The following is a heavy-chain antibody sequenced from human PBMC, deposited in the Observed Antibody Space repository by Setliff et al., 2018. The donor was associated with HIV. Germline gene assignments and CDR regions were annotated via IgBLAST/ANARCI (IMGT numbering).Heavy chain of an antibody. CDR3: ARVPYRSAWFSGGHDAFDI. Sequence: ASVKVSCKASGYSFARYGLSWVRQAPGQGLEWMGWISGFNGNTKYAQSFQARVAMTTETATSTAYMEIRSLRSDDTAVYFCARVPYRSAWFSGGHDAFDIWGQGTMVTVSS. CDR2: ISGFNGNT. V-gene: IGHV1-18*01. J-gene: IGHJ3*02. D-gene: IGHD6-19*01. CDR1: GYSFARYG.